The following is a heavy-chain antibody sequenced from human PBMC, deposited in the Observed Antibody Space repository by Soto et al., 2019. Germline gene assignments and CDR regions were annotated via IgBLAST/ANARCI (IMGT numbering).Heavy chain of an antibody. CDR2: INAGNGNT. V-gene: IGHV1-3*01. CDR3: ARDRVVLRYFNNWFDP. D-gene: IGHD3-9*01. CDR1: GYTFTSYA. J-gene: IGHJ5*02. Sequence: GASVKVSCKASGYTFTSYAMHWVRQAPGQRLEWMGWINAGNGNTKYSQKFQGRVTITRDTSASTAYMELSSLRSEDTAVYYCARDRVVLRYFNNWFDPWGQGTLVTVSS.